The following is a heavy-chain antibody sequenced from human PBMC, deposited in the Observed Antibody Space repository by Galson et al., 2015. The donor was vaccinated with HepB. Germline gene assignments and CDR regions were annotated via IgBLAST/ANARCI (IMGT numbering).Heavy chain of an antibody. Sequence: SLRLSCAASAFIVSSNYMSWVRQAPGKGLEWVSVIYSGGSTNYADSVKGRFTISRDNSKSTLYLQMNSLRAEDTAVYYCAIVSVADDRDYWGQGTLVTASS. V-gene: IGHV3-66*01. CDR2: IYSGGST. CDR3: AIVSVADDRDY. J-gene: IGHJ4*02. D-gene: IGHD6-19*01. CDR1: AFIVSSNY.